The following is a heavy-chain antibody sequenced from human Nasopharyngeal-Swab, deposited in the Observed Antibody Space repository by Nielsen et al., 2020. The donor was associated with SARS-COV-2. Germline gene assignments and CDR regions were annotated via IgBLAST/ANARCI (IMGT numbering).Heavy chain of an antibody. V-gene: IGHV3-21*01. D-gene: IGHD1-14*01. J-gene: IGHJ6*04. Sequence: GESLKISCAASGFTFSSYSMNWVRQAPGKGLEWVSSISSSSSYIYYADSVKGRFTISRDNAKNSLYLQMNSLRAEDTAVYYCASIRTMDVWGKGTTVTVSS. CDR1: GFTFSSYS. CDR2: ISSSSSYI. CDR3: ASIRTMDV.